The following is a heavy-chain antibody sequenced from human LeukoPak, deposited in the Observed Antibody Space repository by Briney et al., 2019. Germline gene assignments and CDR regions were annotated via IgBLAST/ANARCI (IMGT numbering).Heavy chain of an antibody. V-gene: IGHV3-23*01. CDR1: GFTFSSYA. CDR3: AKAMLWFGEFMYYFDY. J-gene: IGHJ4*02. D-gene: IGHD3-10*01. CDR2: ISGSGGST. Sequence: GGSLRLSCAASGFTFSSYAMSWVRQAPGKGLEWASAISGSGGSTYYADSVKGRFTISRDNSKNTLYLQMNSLRAEDTAVYYCAKAMLWFGEFMYYFDYWGQGTLVTVSS.